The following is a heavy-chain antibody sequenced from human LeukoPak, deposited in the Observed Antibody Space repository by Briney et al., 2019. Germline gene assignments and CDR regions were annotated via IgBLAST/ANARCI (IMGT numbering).Heavy chain of an antibody. J-gene: IGHJ4*02. CDR1: GFTFSSYS. V-gene: IGHV3-23*01. D-gene: IGHD3-22*01. CDR2: ISASAGST. Sequence: PGGSLRLSCAASGFTFSSYSMNWVRQAPGKGLEWVSVISASAGSTHYVDSVKGRFTISRDNSKNTLYLQMNSLRAEDTAVYYCAKNVVWGQGTLVTVSS. CDR3: AKNVV.